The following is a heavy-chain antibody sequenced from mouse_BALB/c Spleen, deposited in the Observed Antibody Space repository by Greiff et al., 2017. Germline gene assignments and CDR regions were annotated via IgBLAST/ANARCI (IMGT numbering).Heavy chain of an antibody. Sequence: VQLQQSGAELMKPGASVKISCKATGYTFSSYWIEWVKQRPGHGLEWIGEILPGSGSTNYNEKFKGKATFTADTSSNTAYMQLSSLTSEDSAVYYCAREGLWYAYWGQGTLVTVSA. D-gene: IGHD2-1*01. CDR2: ILPGSGST. J-gene: IGHJ3*01. CDR3: AREGLWYAY. CDR1: GYTFSSYW. V-gene: IGHV1-9*01.